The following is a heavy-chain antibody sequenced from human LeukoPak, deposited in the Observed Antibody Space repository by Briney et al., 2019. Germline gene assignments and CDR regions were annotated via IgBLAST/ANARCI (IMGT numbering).Heavy chain of an antibody. CDR3: ARVSRDYALGLFDY. V-gene: IGHV1-2*02. CDR2: INPNSGGT. CDR1: GYTFTGYY. Sequence: ASVKVSCKASGYTFTGYYMHWVRQAPGQGLEWMGWINPNSGGTNYAQKFQGRVTMTRVTSISTAYMELSRLRSDDTAVYYCARVSRDYALGLFDYWGQGTLVTVSS. J-gene: IGHJ4*02. D-gene: IGHD2-2*01.